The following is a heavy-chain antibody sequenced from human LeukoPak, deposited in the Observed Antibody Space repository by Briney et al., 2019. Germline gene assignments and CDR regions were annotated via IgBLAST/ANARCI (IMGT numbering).Heavy chain of an antibody. CDR2: IYYSGST. CDR1: GGSISSGDYY. D-gene: IGHD3-3*01. Sequence: SETLSLTCTVSGGSISSGDYYWSWIRQPPGKGLEWIGYIYYSGSTYYNPSLKSRVTISVDTSKNQFSLKLSSVTAADTAEYYCARHSIFGVVIRKAFDSWGQGTLVTVSS. J-gene: IGHJ4*02. V-gene: IGHV4-30-4*08. CDR3: ARHSIFGVVIRKAFDS.